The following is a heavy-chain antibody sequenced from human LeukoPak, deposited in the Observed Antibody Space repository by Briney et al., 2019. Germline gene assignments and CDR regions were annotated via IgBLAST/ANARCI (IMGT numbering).Heavy chain of an antibody. CDR1: GGPISSYY. CDR3: ARESGGSGSYVDY. CDR2: IYYSGST. Sequence: SETLSLTCTVSGGPISSYYWSWIRQPPGKGLEWIGYIYYSGSTNYNPSLKSRVTISVDTSKNQFSLKLSSVTAADTAVYYCARESGGSGSYVDYWGQGTLVTVSS. V-gene: IGHV4-59*01. J-gene: IGHJ4*02. D-gene: IGHD3-10*01.